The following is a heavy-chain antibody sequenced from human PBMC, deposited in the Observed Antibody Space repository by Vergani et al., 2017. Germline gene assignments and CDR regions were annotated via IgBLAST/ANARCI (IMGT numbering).Heavy chain of an antibody. J-gene: IGHJ4*02. CDR3: ASPTQDYYGSSGYGFDY. D-gene: IGHD3-22*01. CDR1: GGSISSSSYY. V-gene: IGHV4-39*07. CDR2: IYYSGST. Sequence: QLQLQESGPGLVKPSETLSLTCTVSGGSISSSSYYWGWIRQPPGKGLEWIGSIYYSGSTYYNPSLKSRVTISVYTSKNQVSLKLSSVTAADTAVYYCASPTQDYYGSSGYGFDYWGQGTLVTVSS.